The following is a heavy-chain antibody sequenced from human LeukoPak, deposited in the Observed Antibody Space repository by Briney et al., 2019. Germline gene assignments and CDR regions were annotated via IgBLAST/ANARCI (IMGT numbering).Heavy chain of an antibody. CDR3: ALTYYDFWSGYAHIGYFQH. Sequence: SETLSLTCAVYGGSSSGYYWSWIRQPPGKGLEWIGEINHSGSTNYNPSLKSRVTISVDTSKNQFSLKLSSVTAADTAVYYCALTYYDFWSGYAHIGYFQHWGQGTLVTVSS. CDR1: GGSSSGYY. V-gene: IGHV4-34*01. CDR2: INHSGST. D-gene: IGHD3-3*01. J-gene: IGHJ1*01.